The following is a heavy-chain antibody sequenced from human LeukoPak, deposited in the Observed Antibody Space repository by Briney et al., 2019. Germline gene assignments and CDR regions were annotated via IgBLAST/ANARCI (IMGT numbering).Heavy chain of an antibody. J-gene: IGHJ3*02. Sequence: SETLSLTCTVSGGSISSYYWSWIRQPPGKGLEWIGYIYYSGSTNYNPSLKSRVTISVDTSKNQFSLKLSSVTAADTAVYYCARGYGFWSGYYRDDAFDIWGQGTMVTVSS. D-gene: IGHD3-3*01. CDR2: IYYSGST. V-gene: IGHV4-59*01. CDR3: ARGYGFWSGYYRDDAFDI. CDR1: GGSISSYY.